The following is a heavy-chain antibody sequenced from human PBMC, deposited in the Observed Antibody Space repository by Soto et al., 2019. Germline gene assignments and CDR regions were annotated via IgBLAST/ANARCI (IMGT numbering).Heavy chain of an antibody. Sequence: QAQLVQSGAEVKKPGASVKVSCKASGYTFTNYGISWVRQAPGQGLEWMGWISAYNRKTDYAQKFQGRVIMTTDTATRTAYMGLRSLRSDDTAVHYCASDRSRSALWGQGTLVTVSS. D-gene: IGHD6-6*01. V-gene: IGHV1-18*01. CDR1: GYTFTNYG. CDR3: ASDRSRSAL. J-gene: IGHJ4*02. CDR2: ISAYNRKT.